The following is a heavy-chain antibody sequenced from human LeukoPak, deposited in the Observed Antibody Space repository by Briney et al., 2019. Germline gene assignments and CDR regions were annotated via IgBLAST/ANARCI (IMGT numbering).Heavy chain of an antibody. D-gene: IGHD5-12*01. CDR2: IYCRGTT. Sequence: SETLSLTCTVSGDSIDSYYWSWIRQPPGKGLEWIGYIYCRGTTSYNPFLKSRVTISVDTSKNQFSLKLNSVTAADTAVYYCARLPRYGGYDHFDYWGQGILVIVSS. CDR3: ARLPRYGGYDHFDY. CDR1: GDSIDSYY. V-gene: IGHV4-59*12. J-gene: IGHJ4*02.